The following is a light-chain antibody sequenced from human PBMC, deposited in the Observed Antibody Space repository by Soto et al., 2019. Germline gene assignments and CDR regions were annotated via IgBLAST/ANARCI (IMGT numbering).Light chain of an antibody. Sequence: EVVLTQSPGTLSLSPGERATISCRASQSVSNNYFAWYQQKPGQAPRLLIFGSSDRATGIPDRFSGSGSGTDFTLAISRLEPEDFAVYYCQQYGRSPPYTFGQGTKLEIK. CDR2: GSS. J-gene: IGKJ2*01. CDR1: QSVSNNY. CDR3: QQYGRSPPYT. V-gene: IGKV3-20*01.